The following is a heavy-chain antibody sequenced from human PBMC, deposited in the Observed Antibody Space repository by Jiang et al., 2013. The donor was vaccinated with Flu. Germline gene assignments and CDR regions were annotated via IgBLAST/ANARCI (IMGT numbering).Heavy chain of an antibody. CDR2: IVVGSGNT. J-gene: IGHJ4*02. V-gene: IGHV1-58*01. Sequence: SGAEVKKPGTSVKVSCKASGFTFTSSAVQWVRQARGQRLEWIGWIVVGSGNTNYAQKFQERVTITRDMSTSTAYMELSSLRSEDTAVYYCAAGLSYGSGLRYWGQGTLVTVSS. CDR3: AAGLSYGSGLRY. CDR1: GFTFTSSA. D-gene: IGHD3-10*01.